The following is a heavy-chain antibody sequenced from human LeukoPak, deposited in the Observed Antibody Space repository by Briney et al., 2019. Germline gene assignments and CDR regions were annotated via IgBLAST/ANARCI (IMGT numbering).Heavy chain of an antibody. Sequence: PGGSLRLSCAASGFTFSSYAMHWVRQAPGKGLEWVAVISYDGSNKYYADSVKGRFTISRDNSKNTLYLQMNSLRAEDTAVYYCARGDTAMVSALGQFDYWGQGTLVTVSS. CDR3: ARGDTAMVSALGQFDY. J-gene: IGHJ4*02. V-gene: IGHV3-30-3*01. D-gene: IGHD5-18*01. CDR2: ISYDGSNK. CDR1: GFTFSSYA.